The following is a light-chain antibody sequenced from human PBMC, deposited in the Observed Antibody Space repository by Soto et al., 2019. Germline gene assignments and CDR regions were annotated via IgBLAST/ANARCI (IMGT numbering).Light chain of an antibody. J-gene: IGLJ2*01. Sequence: QSALTQPPSASGSPGQSVTISCTGTSGDVGGFEYVSWYQKHPGKAPKLIIYDVTKRPSGVPDRFSGSKSGNTASLTVSGLQAADEADYYCQSYDPTLRTSLFGGGTQLTVL. CDR3: QSYDPTLRTSL. CDR1: SGDVGGFEY. CDR2: DVT. V-gene: IGLV2-8*01.